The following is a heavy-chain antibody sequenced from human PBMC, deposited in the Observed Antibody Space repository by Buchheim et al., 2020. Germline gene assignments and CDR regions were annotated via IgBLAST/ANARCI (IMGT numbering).Heavy chain of an antibody. Sequence: EVQLVESGGGLVKPGGSLRLSCAASGFTFSSYSMNWVRQAPGKGLEWVSSISSSSSYIYYADSVKGRFTISRDNAKNSLYLQMNSLRAEDTAVYYCARVGCTNGVCYKIGGWFDPWGQGTL. D-gene: IGHD2-8*01. J-gene: IGHJ5*02. V-gene: IGHV3-21*01. CDR1: GFTFSSYS. CDR3: ARVGCTNGVCYKIGGWFDP. CDR2: ISSSSSYI.